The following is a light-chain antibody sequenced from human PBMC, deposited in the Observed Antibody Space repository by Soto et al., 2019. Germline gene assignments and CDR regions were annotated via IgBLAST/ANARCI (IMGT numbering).Light chain of an antibody. J-gene: IGLJ2*01. CDR1: SSNIGSNY. Sequence: QSVLTQPPSASGTPGQRVTISCSGSSSNIGSNYVYWYQQLPGTAPKLLIYRHNQRPSGVPDRFSGSKSGTSASLAISGLRSEDEADYYCAAWDDSLHVVFGGGTKLTVL. CDR2: RHN. CDR3: AAWDDSLHVV. V-gene: IGLV1-47*01.